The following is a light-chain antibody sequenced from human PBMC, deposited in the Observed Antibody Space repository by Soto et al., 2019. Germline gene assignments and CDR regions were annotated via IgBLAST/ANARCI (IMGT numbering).Light chain of an antibody. CDR3: SSYTSSSTLYV. Sequence: QSVLTQPASVSGSPGQSITISCTGTSSDVGGYNYVSWYQQHPGKAPKLMIYDVSNRPSGVSNRFSGSKSGNTASLTISVLQAEDEADYYCSSYTSSSTLYVFGTGTKVTV. V-gene: IGLV2-14*01. CDR2: DVS. J-gene: IGLJ1*01. CDR1: SSDVGGYNY.